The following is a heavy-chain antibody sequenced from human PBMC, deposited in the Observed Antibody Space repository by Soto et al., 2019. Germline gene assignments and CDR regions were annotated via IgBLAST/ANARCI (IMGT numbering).Heavy chain of an antibody. CDR1: GFMFGTSG. J-gene: IGHJ5*01. CDR3: ARDASGTTSFLAS. D-gene: IGHD1-1*01. V-gene: IGHV3-33*01. CDR2: IWLDGSER. Sequence: PGGSLRLSCEASGFMFGTSGMHWVRQAPGKGLEWVSGIWLDGSERYYSDSVKCRFTISRDNSKNTLFLQMNRLRVEDTAVYFCARDASGTTSFLASWGQGSLVTVSS.